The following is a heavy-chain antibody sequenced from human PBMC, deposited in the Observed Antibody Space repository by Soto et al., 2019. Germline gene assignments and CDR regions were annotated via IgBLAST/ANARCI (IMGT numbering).Heavy chain of an antibody. J-gene: IGHJ6*02. V-gene: IGHV3-30*18. Sequence: GGSLRLSCAASGFTFSSYGMHWVRQAPGKGLEWVAVISYDGSNKYYADSVKGRFTISRDNSKNTLYLQMNSLRAEDTAVYYCAKEGLMITFGGVIDYYYYGMDVWGQGTTVTVSS. CDR2: ISYDGSNK. CDR3: AKEGLMITFGGVIDYYYYGMDV. CDR1: GFTFSSYG. D-gene: IGHD3-16*02.